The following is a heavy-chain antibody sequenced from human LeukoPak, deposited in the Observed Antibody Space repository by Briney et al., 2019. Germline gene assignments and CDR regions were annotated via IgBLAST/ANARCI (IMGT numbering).Heavy chain of an antibody. CDR1: GYTFTSYD. J-gene: IGHJ4*02. Sequence: ASVKVSCKASGYTFTSYDINWVRQATGQGLEWMGWISAYNGNTNYAQKLQGRVTMTTDTSTSTAYMELSSLRSEDTAVYYCARGRQGDPIDYWGQGTLVTVSS. CDR3: ARGRQGDPIDY. V-gene: IGHV1-18*01. CDR2: ISAYNGNT. D-gene: IGHD3-10*01.